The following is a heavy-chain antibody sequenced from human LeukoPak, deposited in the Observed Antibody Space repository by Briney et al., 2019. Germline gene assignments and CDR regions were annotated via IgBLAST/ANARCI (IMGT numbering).Heavy chain of an antibody. D-gene: IGHD3-16*02. Sequence: ASVKVSCKASGYTFTSYGISWVRQAPGQGLEWMGWISAYNGNTNYAQKLQGRVTMTTDTSTSTAYMELRSLRSDDTAVYYCAREDNGGELPLLADYWGQGTLVTVSS. V-gene: IGHV1-18*01. J-gene: IGHJ4*02. CDR3: AREDNGGELPLLADY. CDR2: ISAYNGNT. CDR1: GYTFTSYG.